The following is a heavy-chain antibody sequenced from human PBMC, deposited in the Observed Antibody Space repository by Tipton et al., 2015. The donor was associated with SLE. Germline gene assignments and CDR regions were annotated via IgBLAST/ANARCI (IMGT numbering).Heavy chain of an antibody. V-gene: IGHV4-39*07. CDR2: IYSNGYT. Sequence: LRLSCTVSGGSISSRSYYWGWISQPPGKGLEWIGSIYSNGYTYYNPSLKSRVTISLDTSKNQFSLKLSSATAADTAMYYCARHWGLSEPVDYWGQGTLVTVSS. CDR1: GGSISSRSYY. D-gene: IGHD3-16*01. J-gene: IGHJ4*02. CDR3: ARHWGLSEPVDY.